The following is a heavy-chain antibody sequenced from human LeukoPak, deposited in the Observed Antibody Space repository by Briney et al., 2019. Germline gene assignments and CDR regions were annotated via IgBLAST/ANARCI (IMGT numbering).Heavy chain of an antibody. V-gene: IGHV3-23*01. D-gene: IGHD3-10*01. CDR2: ISGSGGST. J-gene: IGHJ4*02. CDR1: GFTFSSYA. Sequence: GGSLRLSCAASGFTFSSYAMSWVRQAPGKGLEWVSAISGSGGSTYYADSVKGRFTISRDNSKNTLYLQMSSLRAEDTAVYYCAKGFYGSGSYDYWGQGTLVTVSS. CDR3: AKGFYGSGSYDY.